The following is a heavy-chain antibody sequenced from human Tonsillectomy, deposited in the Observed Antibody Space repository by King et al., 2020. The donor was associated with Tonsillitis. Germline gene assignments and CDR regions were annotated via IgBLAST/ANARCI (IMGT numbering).Heavy chain of an antibody. CDR2: ISFDGSSK. J-gene: IGHJ4*02. Sequence: VQLVESGGDVVQPGRSLRLSCAASGFTFSDYAMHWVRQAPGKGLEWVAVISFDGSSKYYADSLKGRFTISRDNSKNTLYLQMNSLRAEDTAVYYCAREPSIAASPDYYFDYWGQGTLVTVSS. CDR1: GFTFSDYA. V-gene: IGHV3-30-3*01. D-gene: IGHD6-13*01. CDR3: AREPSIAASPDYYFDY.